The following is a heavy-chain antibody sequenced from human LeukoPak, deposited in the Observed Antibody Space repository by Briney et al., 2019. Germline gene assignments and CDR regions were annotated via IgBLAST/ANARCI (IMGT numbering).Heavy chain of an antibody. Sequence: GGSLRLSCAASGFTFSDYYMSWIRQAPGKGLEWLSYISTSGTTIYYADSVKGRFTISRDNAKNSLYLQMNSLRAEDTAVYYCASGLTYYYGSGSYYTNPFDYWGQGTLVTVSS. J-gene: IGHJ4*02. D-gene: IGHD3-10*01. V-gene: IGHV3-11*04. CDR2: ISTSGTTI. CDR1: GFTFSDYY. CDR3: ASGLTYYYGSGSYYTNPFDY.